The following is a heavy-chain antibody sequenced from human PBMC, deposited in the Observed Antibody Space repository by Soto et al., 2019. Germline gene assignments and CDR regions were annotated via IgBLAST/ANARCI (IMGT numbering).Heavy chain of an antibody. Sequence: PGESLKISCKGSGYTSSNYWIAWVRQMPGKGLEWMGIIYLGDSDTRYSPSFQGQVTISADKSINTAFLQWSSLKASDTAMYYCASPGEAGYYFDFWGQATLVTVSS. V-gene: IGHV5-51*01. J-gene: IGHJ4*02. CDR1: GYTSSNYW. CDR3: ASPGEAGYYFDF. CDR2: IYLGDSDT. D-gene: IGHD4-17*01.